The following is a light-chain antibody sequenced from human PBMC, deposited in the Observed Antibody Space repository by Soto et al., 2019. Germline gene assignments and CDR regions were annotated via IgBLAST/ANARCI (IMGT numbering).Light chain of an antibody. CDR2: DTS. CDR1: PSVSNY. Sequence: EIVLTQSPATLSLSPGARAPLSCRASPSVSNYLACYQQTPGQAPRLIIYDTSIRATGVPARFSGSRSRAEFTLTISSLQSEDFAVYYCQHYVNWPLTFGGGTKVDIK. V-gene: IGKV3-15*01. CDR3: QHYVNWPLT. J-gene: IGKJ4*01.